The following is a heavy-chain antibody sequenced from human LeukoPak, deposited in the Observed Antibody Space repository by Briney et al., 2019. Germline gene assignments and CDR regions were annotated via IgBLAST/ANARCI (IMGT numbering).Heavy chain of an antibody. Sequence: GGSLRLSCAASGFTFDDYGMSWVRQAPGKGLEWVSGINWNGGSTGYADSVKGRFTTSRDNAKNSLYLQMNSLRAEDTALYYCARVSAVVGASRGLPFDYWGQGTLVTVSS. D-gene: IGHD6-19*01. V-gene: IGHV3-20*04. CDR2: INWNGGST. CDR3: ARVSAVVGASRGLPFDY. CDR1: GFTFDDYG. J-gene: IGHJ4*02.